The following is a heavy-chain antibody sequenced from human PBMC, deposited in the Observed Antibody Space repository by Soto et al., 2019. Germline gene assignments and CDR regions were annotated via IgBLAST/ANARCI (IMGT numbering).Heavy chain of an antibody. CDR2: IYYSGST. D-gene: IGHD2-15*01. V-gene: IGHV4-31*03. CDR3: AGGNCSGGSCYSRENWFDP. J-gene: IGHJ5*02. Sequence: SETLSLTCTVSGGSISSGGYYWSWIRQHPGKGLEWIGYIYYSGSTYYNPSLKSRVTISVDTSKNQFSLKLSSVTAADTAVYYCAGGNCSGGSCYSRENWFDPWGQGTLVTVSS. CDR1: GGSISSGGYY.